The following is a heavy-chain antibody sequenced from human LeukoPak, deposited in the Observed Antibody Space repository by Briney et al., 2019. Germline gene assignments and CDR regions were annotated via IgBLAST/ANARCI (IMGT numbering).Heavy chain of an antibody. J-gene: IGHJ4*02. D-gene: IGHD2-15*01. CDR3: TRYCSGGSCYLVDY. CDR2: IRSKAYGGTT. CDR1: GFTFGDYA. V-gene: IGHV3-49*03. Sequence: GGSLRLSCTASGFTFGDYAMSWFRQAPGKGLEWVGFIRSKAYGGTTEYAASVKGRFTISGDDSKSIAYLQMNSLKTEDTAVYYCTRYCSGGSCYLVDYWGQGTLVTVSS.